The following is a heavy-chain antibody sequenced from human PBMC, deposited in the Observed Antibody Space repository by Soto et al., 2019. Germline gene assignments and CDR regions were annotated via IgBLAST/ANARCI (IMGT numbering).Heavy chain of an antibody. CDR3: ARDQGYCSGGSCYVAGY. CDR1: GFTFSSYW. Sequence: EVQLVESGGGLVQPGGSLRLSCAASGFTFSSYWMHWVRQVPGKGLVWVSRINSDGSSTGYADSVMGRFTISKDNAKNTLDQQMNSLRAEDTAVYYCARDQGYCSGGSCYVAGYWGQGTLVTVSS. J-gene: IGHJ4*02. V-gene: IGHV3-74*01. CDR2: INSDGSST. D-gene: IGHD2-15*01.